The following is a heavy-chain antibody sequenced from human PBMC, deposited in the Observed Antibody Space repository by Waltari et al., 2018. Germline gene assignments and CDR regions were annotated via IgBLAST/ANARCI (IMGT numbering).Heavy chain of an antibody. CDR2: ITSSSSYI. D-gene: IGHD3-10*01. Sequence: VQLVESGGGVVQPGRSLRLPCAASGFTFSSYSMNWVRQAPGKGLEWVSCITSSSSYIYYTDSVKGRFTISRDNAKNSLYLQMNSLRAEDTAVYYCARDPLHYYGSGSLYYFDYWGQGTLVTVSS. CDR3: ARDPLHYYGSGSLYYFDY. V-gene: IGHV3-21*01. CDR1: GFTFSSYS. J-gene: IGHJ4*02.